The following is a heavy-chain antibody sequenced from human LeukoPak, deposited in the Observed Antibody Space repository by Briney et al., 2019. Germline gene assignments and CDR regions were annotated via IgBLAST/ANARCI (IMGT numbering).Heavy chain of an antibody. Sequence: GGSLRLSCAVSGFTFSGSAMHWVRQASGKGLEWVGRIGSRADTYATTYAASVKGRFTISRDDSKNTAYLQMDSLKTEDTAMYFCTRLGGSPPYFDYWGQGTLVTVSS. CDR1: GFTFSGSA. CDR2: IGSRADTYAT. V-gene: IGHV3-73*01. D-gene: IGHD3-16*01. J-gene: IGHJ4*02. CDR3: TRLGGSPPYFDY.